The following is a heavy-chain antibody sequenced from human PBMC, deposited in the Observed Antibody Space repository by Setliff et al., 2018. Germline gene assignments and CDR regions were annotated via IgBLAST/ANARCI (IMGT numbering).Heavy chain of an antibody. J-gene: IGHJ3*02. CDR1: GSTLTELT. D-gene: IGHD3-22*01. Sequence: ASVKVSCKVSGSTLTELTMYWVRQAPGKGLEWMGSFNPEDDEIIYAQKFLGRVTMTEDTSTDTAYMELSSLRSEDTAVYYCARDSFFGDDYYDSSGSSHAFDIWGQGTMVTVSS. V-gene: IGHV1-24*01. CDR3: ARDSFFGDDYYDSSGSSHAFDI. CDR2: FNPEDDEI.